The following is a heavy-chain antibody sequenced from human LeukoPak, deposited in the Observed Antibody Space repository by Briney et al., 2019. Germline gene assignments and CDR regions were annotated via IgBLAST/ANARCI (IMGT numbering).Heavy chain of an antibody. V-gene: IGHV1-69*13. J-gene: IGHJ4*02. CDR3: ARNERYGDTRLYHFDY. Sequence: ASVKVSCKASGGTFNNYVFSWVRQAPGQGLEWMGGIIPIFGTANYAQKFQGKVTITADESTNTASMELSSLRSEDTAVYYCARNERYGDTRLYHFDYWGQGTLVTVSS. D-gene: IGHD4-17*01. CDR1: GGTFNNYV. CDR2: IIPIFGTA.